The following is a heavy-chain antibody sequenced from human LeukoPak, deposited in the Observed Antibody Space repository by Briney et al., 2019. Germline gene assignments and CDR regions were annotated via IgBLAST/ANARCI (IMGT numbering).Heavy chain of an antibody. CDR3: ARLRGRRYNSSGYYYLDY. V-gene: IGHV1-8*03. J-gene: IGHJ4*02. D-gene: IGHD3-22*01. Sequence: ASVKVFCKASGYTFISYDINGVRQATGQGLEGMGWMNPHSGNTAYAQKFQGRVTITRYTSISTAYMQLSRLRSDDTAVYYCARLRGRRYNSSGYYYLDYWGQGTLVTVSS. CDR2: MNPHSGNT. CDR1: GYTFISYD.